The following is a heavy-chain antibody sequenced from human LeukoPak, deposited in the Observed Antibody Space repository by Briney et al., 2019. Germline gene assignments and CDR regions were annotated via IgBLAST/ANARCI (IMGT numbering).Heavy chain of an antibody. CDR3: ARHYRSNRKYEYYFDY. J-gene: IGHJ4*02. V-gene: IGHV5-51*01. CDR2: IYPGDSDT. Sequence: PGESLKISCKGSGYSFTSYWIGWVRQMPGKGLEWMGIIYPGDSDTRYSPSFQGQVTISADKSISTAYLQWSSLKASDTAMYYCARHYRSNRKYEYYFDYWGQGTLVTVSS. D-gene: IGHD3-16*02. CDR1: GYSFTSYW.